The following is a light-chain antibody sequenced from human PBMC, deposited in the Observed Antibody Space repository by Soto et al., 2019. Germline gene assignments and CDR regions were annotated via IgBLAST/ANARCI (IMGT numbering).Light chain of an antibody. J-gene: IGKJ2*01. CDR2: GAS. CDR3: QQYGSSPPLT. V-gene: IGKV3-20*01. CDR1: QRVSSSY. Sequence: EIVLTQSPGTLSLSPGERATLSCRASQRVSSSYLAWYQQKPGQAPRLLIYGASSRATGIPDRFSGSGSGTDFTLTISRLEPEDFAVYFCQQYGSSPPLTFGQGTKVDIK.